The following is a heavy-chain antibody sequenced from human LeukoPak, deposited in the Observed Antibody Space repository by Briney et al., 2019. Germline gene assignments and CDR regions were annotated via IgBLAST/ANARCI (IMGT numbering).Heavy chain of an antibody. CDR1: GFTFSSYW. Sequence: GGSLRLSSAASGFTFSSYWMSWVRQAPGKGLEWVANIKQDGSEKYYVDSVKGRFTISRDNAKNSLYLQMNSLRAEDTAVYYCARDLYYYDSSGYLLWDYWGQGTLVTVSS. V-gene: IGHV3-7*01. CDR2: IKQDGSEK. CDR3: ARDLYYYDSSGYLLWDY. J-gene: IGHJ4*02. D-gene: IGHD3-22*01.